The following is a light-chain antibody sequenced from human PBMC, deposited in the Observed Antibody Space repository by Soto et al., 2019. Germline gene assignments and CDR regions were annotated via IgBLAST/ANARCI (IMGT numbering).Light chain of an antibody. Sequence: DIVLTQSPGTLSLSPGDRATLSCRARQSVSSSYLAWYQQKPGQAPRLLIYGASRRDTGIPDRFSGSGSGTYFTLTISRLEPEDSSVYYCQQCGISTWPFGQGTKGEIK. V-gene: IGKV3-20*01. CDR3: QQCGISTWP. J-gene: IGKJ1*01. CDR2: GAS. CDR1: QSVSSSY.